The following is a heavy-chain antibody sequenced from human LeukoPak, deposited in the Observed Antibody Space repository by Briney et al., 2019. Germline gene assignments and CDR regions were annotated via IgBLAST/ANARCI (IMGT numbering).Heavy chain of an antibody. Sequence: SETLSLTCTVSGGSISSYYWSWIQQPPGKGLEWIGYIYYSGSTNYNPSLKSRVTISVDTSKNQFSLKLSSVTAADTAVYYCARDYEGYSSSSPWFDPWGQGTLVTVSS. CDR2: IYYSGST. CDR3: ARDYEGYSSSSPWFDP. CDR1: GGSISSYY. V-gene: IGHV4-59*01. D-gene: IGHD6-6*01. J-gene: IGHJ5*02.